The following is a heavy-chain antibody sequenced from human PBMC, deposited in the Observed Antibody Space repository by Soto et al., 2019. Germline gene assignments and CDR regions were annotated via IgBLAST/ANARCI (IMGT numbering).Heavy chain of an antibody. V-gene: IGHV1-69*01. J-gene: IGHJ6*02. CDR2: IIPISETT. CDR1: GGTFSSYA. CDR3: ATTQGSSTSLEIYYYYYYGMDV. D-gene: IGHD2-2*01. Sequence: QVQLVQSGAEVKKPGSSVKVSCKASGGTFSSYAISWVRQAPGQGLEWMGGIIPISETTNYAQKFQGRVTITAAEYKSTAYMELSSMRTADTAVYYCATTQGSSTSLEIYYYYYYGMDVWGQGTTVTVSS.